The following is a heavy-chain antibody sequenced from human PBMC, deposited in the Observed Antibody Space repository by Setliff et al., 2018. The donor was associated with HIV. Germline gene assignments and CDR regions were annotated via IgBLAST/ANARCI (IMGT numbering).Heavy chain of an antibody. CDR2: ISAYNGNT. D-gene: IGHD2-15*01. J-gene: IGHJ3*02. CDR3: ARLASGGWPLEVFDI. Sequence: GASVKVSCKASGYTFTHYAISWVRQAPGQGLEYLGWISAYNGNTNYAQKVQGRITMTTDASTSTVDMELRSLTSDDTAVYYCARLASGGWPLEVFDIWGQGTMVT. CDR1: GYTFTHYA. V-gene: IGHV1-18*01.